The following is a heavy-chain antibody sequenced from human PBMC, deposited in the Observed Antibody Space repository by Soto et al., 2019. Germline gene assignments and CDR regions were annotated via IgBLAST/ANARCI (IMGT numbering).Heavy chain of an antibody. J-gene: IGHJ4*02. V-gene: IGHV4-34*01. CDR2: ISYSGST. CDR1: GGSFSGYY. Sequence: SETLSLTCAVYGGSFSGYYWSWIRQPPGKGLEWIGGISYSGSTYYNPSLKSRLTISVDTSKNHFSLKLTSVTAADTAVYFCARRGSRLSVAVAAFDYWSQGTLVTVSS. CDR3: ARRGSRLSVAVAAFDY. D-gene: IGHD6-19*01.